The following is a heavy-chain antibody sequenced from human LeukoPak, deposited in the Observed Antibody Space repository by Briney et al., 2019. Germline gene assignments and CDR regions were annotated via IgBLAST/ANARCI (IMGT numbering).Heavy chain of an antibody. CDR1: GYTFTSYD. CDR3: ARLGVYYDSSGYYYDY. CDR2: MNPNSGNT. V-gene: IGHV1-8*01. D-gene: IGHD3-22*01. Sequence: ASVEVSCKASGYTFTSYDINWVRQATGQGLEWMGWMNPNSGNTGYAQKFQGRVTMTRNTSISTAYMELSSLRSEDTAVYYCARLGVYYDSSGYYYDYWGQGTLVTVSS. J-gene: IGHJ4*02.